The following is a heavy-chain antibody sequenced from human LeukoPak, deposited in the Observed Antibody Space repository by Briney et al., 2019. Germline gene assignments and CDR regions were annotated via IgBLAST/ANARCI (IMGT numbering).Heavy chain of an antibody. J-gene: IGHJ4*02. D-gene: IGHD1-26*01. CDR3: ATDKGGGVGARGY. Sequence: AGGSLRLSCATSGFTFSGYAMNWVRQAPGKGLQWLSYVSSTGRTIYYADSVKGRFTIYRDSAKNSLYLQMNSLRAEDTAVYYCATDKGGGVGARGYWGQGTLVTVSS. CDR1: GFTFSGYA. V-gene: IGHV3-48*04. CDR2: VSSTGRTI.